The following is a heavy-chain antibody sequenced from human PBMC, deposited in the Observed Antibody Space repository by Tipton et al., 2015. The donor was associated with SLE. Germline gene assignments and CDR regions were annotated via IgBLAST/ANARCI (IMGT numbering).Heavy chain of an antibody. Sequence: LRLSCAASGFTFSSYGMHWVRQAPGKGLEWIGYIYYSGSTNYNPSLKSRVTISVDTSKNQFSLKLSSVTAADTAVYYCARDLAARGGHYFDYWGQGTLVTVSS. CDR1: GFTFSSYG. CDR3: ARDLAARGGHYFDY. CDR2: IYYSGST. J-gene: IGHJ4*02. V-gene: IGHV4-59*01. D-gene: IGHD6-6*01.